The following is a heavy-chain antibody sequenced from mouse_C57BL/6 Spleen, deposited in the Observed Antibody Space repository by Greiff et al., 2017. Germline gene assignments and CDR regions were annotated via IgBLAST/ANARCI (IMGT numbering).Heavy chain of an antibody. CDR1: GFTFSDYY. CDR2: INYDGSST. Sequence: EVMLVESEGGLVQPGSSMKLSCTASGFTFSDYYMAWVRQVPEKGLEWVANINYDGSSTYYLDSLKSRFIISRDNAKNILYLQMSSLKSEDTATYYCARESNSYDYWGQGTTLTVSS. V-gene: IGHV5-16*01. CDR3: ARESNSYDY. J-gene: IGHJ2*01.